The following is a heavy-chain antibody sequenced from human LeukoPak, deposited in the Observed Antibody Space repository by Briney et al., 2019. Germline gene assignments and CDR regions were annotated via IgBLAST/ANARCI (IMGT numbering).Heavy chain of an antibody. CDR3: AKDVSWNWFDP. Sequence: PGGSLRLSCAASGFTFSTYAMHWVRQAPGKGLEWVAVISYDGSNKYYADSVKGRFTISRDNSKNTLYLQMNTLRAEDTAVYYCAKDVSWNWFDPWGQGTLFTLSS. CDR2: ISYDGSNK. J-gene: IGHJ5*02. V-gene: IGHV3-30*18. CDR1: GFTFSTYA.